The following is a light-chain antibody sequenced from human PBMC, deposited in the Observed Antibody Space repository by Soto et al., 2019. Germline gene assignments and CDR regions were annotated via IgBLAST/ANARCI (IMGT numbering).Light chain of an antibody. CDR2: YAS. Sequence: DIQMTQSPSTLSAAAGDRVIITCRASQSVSKWLAWYQQKPGKAPTLLMYYASNLQGGVPFRFSGSGSGTEFTLTISDLQPDDFATYYCQQYKSPPWTFGQGTNVDIK. J-gene: IGKJ1*01. CDR1: QSVSKW. CDR3: QQYKSPPWT. V-gene: IGKV1-5*01.